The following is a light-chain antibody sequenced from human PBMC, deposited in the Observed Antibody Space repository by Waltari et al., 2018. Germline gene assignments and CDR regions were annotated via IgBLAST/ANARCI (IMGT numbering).Light chain of an antibody. Sequence: EIVLTQSPGTLSLSPGERATLSCRASQSVSSSYLAWYQQKPGQAPRLLIYGASIRATGIPDRFSGSGSGTGFPLTISRLEPEDFAVYYCQQYGGSPYTFGQGTKLEIK. CDR3: QQYGGSPYT. CDR1: QSVSSSY. V-gene: IGKV3-20*01. CDR2: GAS. J-gene: IGKJ2*01.